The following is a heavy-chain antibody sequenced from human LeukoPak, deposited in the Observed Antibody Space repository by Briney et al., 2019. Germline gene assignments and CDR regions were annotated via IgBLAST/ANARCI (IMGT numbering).Heavy chain of an antibody. V-gene: IGHV1-69*13. CDR2: IIPIFGTA. Sequence: SVKVSCTASGGTFSSYAISWVRQAPGQGLEWMGGIIPIFGTANYAQKFQGRGTITADESTSAAYIELSSLRSEDTAVYYCARSVSLAVADRAPIYYWGQGTLVTVSS. J-gene: IGHJ4*02. D-gene: IGHD6-19*01. CDR1: GGTFSSYA. CDR3: ARSVSLAVADRAPIYY.